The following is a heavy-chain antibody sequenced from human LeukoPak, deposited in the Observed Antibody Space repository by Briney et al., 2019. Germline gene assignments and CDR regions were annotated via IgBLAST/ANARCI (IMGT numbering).Heavy chain of an antibody. V-gene: IGHV3-7*01. CDR3: ARDKIVGATHSDY. CDR2: IKEDGSEK. D-gene: IGHD1-26*01. J-gene: IGHJ4*02. CDR1: GFTFRKHW. Sequence: PGGSLRLSCAATGFTFRKHWMSWVRQAIGKGLECVAKIKEDGSEKHYVDSVKGRFTISRDNAKNSLYLQMNSLRAEDTAVYYCARDKIVGATHSDYWGQGTLVTVSS.